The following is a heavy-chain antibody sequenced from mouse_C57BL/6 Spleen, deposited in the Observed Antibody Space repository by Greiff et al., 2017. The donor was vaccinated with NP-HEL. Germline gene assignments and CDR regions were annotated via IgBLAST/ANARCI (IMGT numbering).Heavy chain of an antibody. V-gene: IGHV1-15*01. J-gene: IGHJ2*01. CDR3: TQEGWLPTKGY. CDR2: IDPETGGT. Sequence: VQLQQSGAELVRPGASVTLSCKASGYTFTDYEMHWVKQTPVHGLEWIGAIDPETGGTAYNQKFKGKAILTADKSSSTAYMELRSLTSEDSAVYYCTQEGWLPTKGYWGQGTTLTVSS. CDR1: GYTFTDYE. D-gene: IGHD2-3*01.